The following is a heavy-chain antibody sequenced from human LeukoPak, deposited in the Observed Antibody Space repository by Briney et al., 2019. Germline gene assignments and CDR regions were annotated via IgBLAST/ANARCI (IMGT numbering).Heavy chain of an antibody. J-gene: IGHJ4*02. CDR2: IYTSGST. CDR3: AREGVRGAHFDY. CDR1: GESFSGYY. D-gene: IGHD1-26*01. V-gene: IGHV4-4*07. Sequence: PSETLSLTCVVYGESFSGYYWSWIRQPAGKGLEWIGRIYTSGSTNYNPSLKSRVTISVDTSKNQFSLKLSSVTAADTAVYYCAREGVRGAHFDYWGQGTLVTVSS.